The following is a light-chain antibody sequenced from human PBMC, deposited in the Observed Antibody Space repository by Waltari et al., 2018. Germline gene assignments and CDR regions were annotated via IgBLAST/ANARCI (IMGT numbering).Light chain of an antibody. CDR2: YNSDSEK. Sequence: QPVLTQPPSSSASPGESARLTCTLPSDFNVCDFIIYCYQQRPGRPPRFLLYYNSDSEKAQGSGVPSRFSGSKDASANAGILLISGLQSEDEADYYCMFWPSNVWVFGGGTKLTVL. CDR1: SDFNVCDFI. V-gene: IGLV5-37*01. J-gene: IGLJ3*02. CDR3: MFWPSNVWV.